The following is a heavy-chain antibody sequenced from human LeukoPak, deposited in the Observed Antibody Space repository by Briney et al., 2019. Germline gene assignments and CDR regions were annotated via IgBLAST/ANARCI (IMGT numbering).Heavy chain of an antibody. J-gene: IGHJ4*02. D-gene: IGHD3-3*01. CDR1: GYTFTGYY. CDR3: ARNTIFGRDNDDY. V-gene: IGHV1-2*06. Sequence: ASVKVSCKASGYTFTGYYMYWVRQAPGQGLEWVGRINPNSGGTNYAQKLQGRVTMTTDTSTSTAYMELRSLRSDDTAVYYCARNTIFGRDNDDYWGQGTLVTVSS. CDR2: INPNSGGT.